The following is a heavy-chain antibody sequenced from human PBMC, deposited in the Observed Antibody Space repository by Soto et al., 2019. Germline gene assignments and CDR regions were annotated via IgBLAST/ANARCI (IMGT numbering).Heavy chain of an antibody. J-gene: IGHJ4*02. D-gene: IGHD6-25*01. Sequence: PGGSLRLSCAASGFTFDNYAMHWVRQAPGKGLEWVSGISWDSGSIDYADSVRGRFTISRDNARNSLYLRMSSLRPEDTALYYCAKDAAYSFDYWGQGTLVTVSS. CDR3: AKDAAYSFDY. CDR2: ISWDSGSI. V-gene: IGHV3-9*01. CDR1: GFTFDNYA.